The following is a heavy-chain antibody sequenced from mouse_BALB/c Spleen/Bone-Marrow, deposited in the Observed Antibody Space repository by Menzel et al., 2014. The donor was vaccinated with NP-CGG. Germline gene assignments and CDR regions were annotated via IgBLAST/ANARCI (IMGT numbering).Heavy chain of an antibody. Sequence: EVKLVEPGGGLVKSGGSLKLSCAASGFTFNSYGMSWVRQTPEKRLEWVATISGGGSYTLYPDSVKGRFTISRDNAKNNLYLQLSSLRSEDTALYYCARHAYYDQTEVSFVYWGQGTLVTVSA. J-gene: IGHJ3*01. CDR2: ISGGGSYT. CDR3: ARHAYYDQTEVSFVY. CDR1: GFTFNSYG. V-gene: IGHV5-9-2*01. D-gene: IGHD2-4*01.